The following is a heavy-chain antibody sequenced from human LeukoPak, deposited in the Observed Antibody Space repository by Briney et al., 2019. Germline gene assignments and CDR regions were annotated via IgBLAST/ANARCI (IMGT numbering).Heavy chain of an antibody. CDR3: ARSYQPLLYYFDY. CDR1: GFTFSSYA. CDR2: ISYGGSNK. V-gene: IGHV3-30-3*01. Sequence: GGSLRLSCAASGFTFSSYAMHWVRQAPGKGLEWVAVISYGGSNKYYADSVKGRFTISRDNSKNTLYLQMNSLRAEDTAVYYCARSYQPLLYYFDYWGQGTLVTVSS. D-gene: IGHD2-2*01. J-gene: IGHJ4*02.